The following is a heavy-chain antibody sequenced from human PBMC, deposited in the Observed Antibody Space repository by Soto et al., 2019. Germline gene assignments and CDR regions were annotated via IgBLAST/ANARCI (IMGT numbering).Heavy chain of an antibody. J-gene: IGHJ6*02. CDR2: INPNSGGT. V-gene: IGHV1-2*02. D-gene: IGHD3-10*01. CDR1: GYTFTGYY. CDR3: ARRTARYGSGGGGGMDV. Sequence: QVQLVQSGAEVKKPGASVKVSCKASGYTFTGYYMHWVRQAPGQGLEWMGWINPNSGGTNYAQKFQGRVTMTRDTSISTAYMELSRLRSDDTAVYYCARRTARYGSGGGGGMDVWGQGTTVTVSS.